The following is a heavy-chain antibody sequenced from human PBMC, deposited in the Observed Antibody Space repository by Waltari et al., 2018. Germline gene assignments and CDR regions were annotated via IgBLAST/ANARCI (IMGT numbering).Heavy chain of an antibody. CDR2: IYSGGST. CDR3: AKDYCSSTSCYWYYYYYMDV. D-gene: IGHD2-2*01. CDR1: GFTFSSYA. Sequence: EVQLLESGGGLVQPGGSLRLSCAASGFTFSSYAMSWVRQAPGQGLEWVSVIYSGGSTYYADSVKGRFTISRDNSKNTLYLQMNSLRAEDTAVYYCAKDYCSSTSCYWYYYYYMDVWGKGTTVTVSS. J-gene: IGHJ6*03. V-gene: IGHV3-23*03.